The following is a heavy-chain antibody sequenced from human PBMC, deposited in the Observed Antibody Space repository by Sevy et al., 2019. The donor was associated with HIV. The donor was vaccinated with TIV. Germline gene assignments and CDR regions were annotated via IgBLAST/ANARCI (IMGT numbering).Heavy chain of an antibody. CDR1: GFTFSSYA. D-gene: IGHD6-13*01. CDR2: ISYDGANK. J-gene: IGHJ4*02. Sequence: GGSLRLSCAASGFTFSSYAMHWVRQAPGKGLEWVAVISYDGANKYYAHSVKGRFIISRDNSENTLYLQMNSLRGEDTAFYYCARDGPGSSRCNPPDYWGQGDLVTVSS. CDR3: ARDGPGSSRCNPPDY. V-gene: IGHV3-30-3*01.